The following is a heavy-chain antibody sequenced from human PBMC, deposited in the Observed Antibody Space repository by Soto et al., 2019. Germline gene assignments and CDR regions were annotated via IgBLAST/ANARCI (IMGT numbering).Heavy chain of an antibody. Sequence: QVQLQRWGAGLLKPSETLSLTCAVYGGSFSGFYWSWIRQPPGKGLEWIGELNDSGGTNYNASLKSRVSISGDTSKNQFSLKLNFVTAADTAVYYCARGRGGVQHWGQGTLVTVSS. V-gene: IGHV4-34*01. CDR3: ARGRGGVQH. CDR1: GGSFSGFY. CDR2: LNDSGGT. J-gene: IGHJ1*01. D-gene: IGHD3-10*01.